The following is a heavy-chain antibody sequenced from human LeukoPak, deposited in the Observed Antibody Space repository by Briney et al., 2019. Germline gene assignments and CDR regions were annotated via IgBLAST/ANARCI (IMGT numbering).Heavy chain of an antibody. J-gene: IGHJ3*02. CDR2: IIPIFGTA. CDR3: AKDLTSDAFDI. Sequence: GASVKVSCKASGGTFSSYAISWVRQAPGQGLEWMGGIIPIFGTANYAQKFQGRVTITADESTSTAYMELRSLRSDDTAVYYCAKDLTSDAFDIWGQGTMVTVSS. CDR1: GGTFSSYA. V-gene: IGHV1-69*13.